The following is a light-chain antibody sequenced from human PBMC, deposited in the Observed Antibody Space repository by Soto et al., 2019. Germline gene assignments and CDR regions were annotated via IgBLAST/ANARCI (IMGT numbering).Light chain of an antibody. CDR2: RNN. V-gene: IGLV1-47*01. Sequence: QSVLTQPPSASGTPGQRVTISCSGSSSNIGSNYVYWYQQLPGTAPKLLIYRNNQRPSGVPDRFSGSKSGTSASLAISGLLSEDEADYYCAAWDDSLSAGVFGGGTKVTVL. CDR3: AAWDDSLSAGV. J-gene: IGLJ3*02. CDR1: SSNIGSNY.